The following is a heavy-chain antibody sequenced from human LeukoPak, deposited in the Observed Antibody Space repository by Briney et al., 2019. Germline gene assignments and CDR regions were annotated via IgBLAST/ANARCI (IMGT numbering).Heavy chain of an antibody. CDR1: GYTFTNYD. Sequence: ASVKVSCKASGYTFTNYDINWVRQATGQGLEWMGWMNPNSGNTGYAQKFQGRVTMTRNTSISTAYMELSSLRSEDTAVYYCARGVWSCGGDCYYPYWGQGTLVTVSS. CDR2: MNPNSGNT. D-gene: IGHD2-21*02. J-gene: IGHJ4*02. V-gene: IGHV1-8*02. CDR3: ARGVWSCGGDCYYPY.